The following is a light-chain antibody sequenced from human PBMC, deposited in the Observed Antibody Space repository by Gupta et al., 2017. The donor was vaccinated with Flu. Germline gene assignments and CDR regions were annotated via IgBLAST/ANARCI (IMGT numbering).Light chain of an antibody. J-gene: IGLJ3*02. CDR3: STWDDRLRGRV. Sequence: SSSNGGSNMVSWYQQFPGTAPRVLIYSDNQRPSGVPGRFSGSKSGTSASLAISGLHSEDEAEYYVSTWDDRLRGRVFGGGTKLAVL. V-gene: IGLV1-44*01. CDR1: SSNGGSNM. CDR2: SDN.